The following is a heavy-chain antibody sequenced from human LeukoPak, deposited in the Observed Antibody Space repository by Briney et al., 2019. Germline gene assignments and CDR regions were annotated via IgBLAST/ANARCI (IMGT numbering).Heavy chain of an antibody. CDR3: AKDGALRQWLVSGDYYYGMDV. CDR2: ISYDGSDK. V-gene: IGHV3-30*18. J-gene: IGHJ6*04. D-gene: IGHD6-19*01. Sequence: GTSLRLSCAAPGFTFSSYGMHWVRQAPGKGLEWVAIISYDGSDKYYADSVKGRFTISRDNSKNTLYVQMNSLRAEDTAIYYCAKDGALRQWLVSGDYYYGMDVWGKGTTVTVSS. CDR1: GFTFSSYG.